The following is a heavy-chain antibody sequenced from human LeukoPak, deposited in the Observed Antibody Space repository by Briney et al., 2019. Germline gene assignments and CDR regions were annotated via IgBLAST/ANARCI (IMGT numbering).Heavy chain of an antibody. CDR2: IYTSGST. D-gene: IGHD5-18*01. CDR1: GGSFSGYY. J-gene: IGHJ6*03. Sequence: SETLSLTCAVYGGSFSGYYWSWIRQPAGKGLEWIGRIYTSGSTNYNPSLKSRVTISVDTSKNQFSLKLSSVTAADTAVYYCARDHGYSYGFWNYYYYYMDVWGKGTTVTIS. V-gene: IGHV4-4*07. CDR3: ARDHGYSYGFWNYYYYYMDV.